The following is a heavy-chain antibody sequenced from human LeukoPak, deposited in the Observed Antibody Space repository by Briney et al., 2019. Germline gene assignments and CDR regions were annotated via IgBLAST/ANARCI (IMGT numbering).Heavy chain of an antibody. J-gene: IGHJ6*02. CDR3: ARRQGKTYYYYYGMDV. CDR2: INHSGST. D-gene: IGHD3-10*01. CDR1: GGSFSGYY. V-gene: IGHV4-34*01. Sequence: SETLSLTCAVYGGSFSGYYWSWIRQPPGKGLEWIGEINHSGSTNYNPSLKSRVTISVDTSKNQFSLKLSSVTAADTAVCYCARRQGKTYYYYYGMDVWGQGTTVTVSS.